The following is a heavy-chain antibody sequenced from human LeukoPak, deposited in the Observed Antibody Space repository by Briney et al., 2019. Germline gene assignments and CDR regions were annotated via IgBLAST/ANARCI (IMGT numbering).Heavy chain of an antibody. D-gene: IGHD3-16*02. CDR2: IHPNTGNP. V-gene: IGHV7-4-1*01. J-gene: IGHJ5*02. CDR1: GYTFTDYA. CDR3: ARAYQSLGGLSLPDH. Sequence: GASVKVSCKASGYTFTDYAMNWVRQAPGQGLEWMGWIHPNTGNPTYAQGFTGRFVFSLDTSVGTTYLQIGSLKAEDTAVYYCARAYQSLGGLSLPDHWGQGTLVTVSS.